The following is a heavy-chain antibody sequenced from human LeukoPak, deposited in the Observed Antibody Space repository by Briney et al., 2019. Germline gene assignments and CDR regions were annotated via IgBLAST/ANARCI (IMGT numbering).Heavy chain of an antibody. Sequence: GGSLRLSCAASGFTFSSYGMHWVRQAPGKGLEWVAVISYDGSNKYYADSVKGRFTISRDNSKNTLYLQMNSLRAEDTAVYYCAKATVVVTAATTAREEFIDYWGQGTLVTVSS. CDR1: GFTFSSYG. CDR3: AKATVVVTAATTAREEFIDY. V-gene: IGHV3-30*18. J-gene: IGHJ4*02. D-gene: IGHD2-21*02. CDR2: ISYDGSNK.